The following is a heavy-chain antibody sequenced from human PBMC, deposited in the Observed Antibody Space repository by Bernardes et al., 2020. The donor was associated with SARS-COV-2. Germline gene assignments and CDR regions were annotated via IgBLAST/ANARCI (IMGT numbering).Heavy chain of an antibody. CDR1: GYTFTGYY. J-gene: IGHJ6*02. D-gene: IGHD4-17*01. CDR2: INPNSGGT. CDR3: ARGGNTVTTDYYYYGMDV. Sequence: ASVKVSCKASGYTFTGYYMHWVRQAPGQGLEWMGWINPNSGGTNYAQKFQGRVTMTRDTSISTAYMELSRLRSDDTAVYYCARGGNTVTTDYYYYGMDVWGQGTTVTVSS. V-gene: IGHV1-2*02.